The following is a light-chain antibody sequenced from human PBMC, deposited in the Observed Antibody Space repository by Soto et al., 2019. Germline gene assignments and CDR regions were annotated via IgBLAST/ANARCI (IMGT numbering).Light chain of an antibody. CDR3: QSYDSSLSGFYV. J-gene: IGLJ1*01. Sequence: QSVLTQPPSVSGAPGQRVTISCTGSSSNIGAGYDVHWYQQLPGTAPKLLIYGNSNRPSGVPDRFSGSKSGTSASLAITGLQAEDEAEYYCQSYDSSLSGFYVCGTGTKLTV. CDR2: GNS. V-gene: IGLV1-40*01. CDR1: SSNIGAGYD.